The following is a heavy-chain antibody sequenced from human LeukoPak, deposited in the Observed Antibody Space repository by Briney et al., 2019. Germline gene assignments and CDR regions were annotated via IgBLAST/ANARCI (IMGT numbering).Heavy chain of an antibody. Sequence: SETLSLTFTVSGGSINSASWNWIRQPPGKGLEWMGFISYDGSTSYNPSLGSRVTISIDTSRNQFSLDLSSVTAADTAVYYCARAGDGYNRFDYWGQGTLVTVSS. CDR2: ISYDGST. D-gene: IGHD5-24*01. CDR1: GGSINSAS. J-gene: IGHJ4*02. V-gene: IGHV4-59*01. CDR3: ARAGDGYNRFDY.